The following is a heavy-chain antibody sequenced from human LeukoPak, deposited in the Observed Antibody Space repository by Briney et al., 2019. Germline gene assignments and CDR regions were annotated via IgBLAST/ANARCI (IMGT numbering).Heavy chain of an antibody. CDR1: GFTFSSYW. J-gene: IGHJ5*02. D-gene: IGHD2-15*01. CDR3: ARDRETYSNNWFDP. CDR2: IKQDGSEK. V-gene: IGHV3-7*01. Sequence: GGSLRPSCAASGFTFSSYWMSWVRQAPGKGLEWVANIKQDGSEKYYVDSVKGRFTIPRDNAKNSLYLQMNSLRAEDTAVYYCARDRETYSNNWFDPWGQGTLVTVSS.